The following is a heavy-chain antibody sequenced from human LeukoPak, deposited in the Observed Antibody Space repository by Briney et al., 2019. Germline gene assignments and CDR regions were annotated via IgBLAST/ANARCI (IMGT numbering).Heavy chain of an antibody. CDR1: GGSTSNKY. CDR2: IYYSGNT. J-gene: IGHJ6*03. Sequence: SETLSLTCTVSGGSTSNKYWSWIRQPPGKGPEWIGYIYYSGNTNYNPSLKSRVTILVDTSKNQVSLKLSSVTAADTAVYFCARDWGVGGRPGYMDVWGKGTTVTVSS. CDR3: ARDWGVGGRPGYMDV. V-gene: IGHV4-59*01. D-gene: IGHD6-6*01.